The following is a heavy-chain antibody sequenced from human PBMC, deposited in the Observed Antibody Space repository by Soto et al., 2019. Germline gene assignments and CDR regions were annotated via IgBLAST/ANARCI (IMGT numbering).Heavy chain of an antibody. CDR1: GFTFSSYG. CDR2: IWYDGSNK. D-gene: IGHD3-3*01. CDR3: ARDFSYYDFWSGYRSTTPYYRRDV. Sequence: GGSLRLSCAASGFTFSSYGMHWVRQAPGKGLEWVAVIWYDGSNKYYADSVKGRFTISRDNSKNTLYLQMNSLRAEDTAVYYCARDFSYYDFWSGYRSTTPYYRRDVWGQGTTVTVSS. J-gene: IGHJ6*02. V-gene: IGHV3-33*01.